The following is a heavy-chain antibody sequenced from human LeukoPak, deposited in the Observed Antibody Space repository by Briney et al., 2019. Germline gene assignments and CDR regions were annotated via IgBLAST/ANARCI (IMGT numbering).Heavy chain of an antibody. V-gene: IGHV4-59*08. Sequence: KPAETLSLTCTVSGGSITSYYWAWLRQPPEKGLEWIGYVYYSGYSNYNPSLKSRVSMSVDTSMNQFSLKLASVTAADTAVYYCARHSIASDGARLFDYWGRGTLVTVSP. D-gene: IGHD2-21*01. J-gene: IGHJ4*02. CDR1: GGSITSYY. CDR2: VYYSGYS. CDR3: ARHSIASDGARLFDY.